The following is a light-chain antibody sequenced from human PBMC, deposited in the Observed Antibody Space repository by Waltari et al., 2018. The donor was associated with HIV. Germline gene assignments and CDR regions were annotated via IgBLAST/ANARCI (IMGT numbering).Light chain of an antibody. Sequence: SSELTQPHTVSVSPGQTARTHSSGESVPTDYVYWSQQRPGQAPTLVIYKDTERPSGIPERFSGSSSGTIATLTISGVQAEDEADYYCHTTDNNGLLFGGGTKLTVL. CDR3: HTTDNNGLL. CDR2: KDT. V-gene: IGLV3-25*03. J-gene: IGLJ2*01. CDR1: SVPTDY.